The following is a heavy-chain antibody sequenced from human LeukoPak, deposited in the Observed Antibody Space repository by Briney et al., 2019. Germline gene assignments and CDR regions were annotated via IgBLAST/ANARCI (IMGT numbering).Heavy chain of an antibody. V-gene: IGHV5-51*01. Sequence: GESLKISCKGSGYSFTTYWIGWVRQMPGKGLEWMGIIYPGDSDTRYSPSFQGQVTISAEKSISTAYLQWSSLKASDTAVYYCARWLGYCSSATCYQPSDYWGQGTLVTVSS. CDR3: ARWLGYCSSATCYQPSDY. CDR2: IYPGDSDT. D-gene: IGHD2-2*01. J-gene: IGHJ4*02. CDR1: GYSFTTYW.